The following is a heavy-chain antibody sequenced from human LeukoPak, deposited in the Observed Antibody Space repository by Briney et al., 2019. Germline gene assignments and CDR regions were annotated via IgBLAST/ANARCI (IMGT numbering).Heavy chain of an antibody. Sequence: PGGSLRLSCATFGLTFTNAWMSWFRQAPGKGLEWVGRIKSKTDGGTSDYAAPVQGRFTISRDDSKNILYLQLNSLKIEDTAVYYCATDPGEWEPVWGQGTMVTVSS. CDR1: GLTFTNAW. D-gene: IGHD1-26*01. CDR2: IKSKTDGGTS. CDR3: ATDPGEWEPV. J-gene: IGHJ3*01. V-gene: IGHV3-15*01.